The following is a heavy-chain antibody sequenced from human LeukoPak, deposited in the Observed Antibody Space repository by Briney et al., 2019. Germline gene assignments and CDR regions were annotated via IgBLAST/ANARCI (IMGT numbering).Heavy chain of an antibody. J-gene: IGHJ4*02. CDR1: GFTFSSYG. V-gene: IGHV3-15*01. Sequence: GGSLRLSCAASGFTFSSYGMSWVRQAPGKGLEWVGRIKSKTDGGTTDYAAPVKGRFTSSRDDSKNTLYLQMNSLKTEDTAVYYCTVVNYGSGSYPLGYWGPGTLVTVSP. CDR3: TVVNYGSGSYPLGY. CDR2: IKSKTDGGTT. D-gene: IGHD3-10*01.